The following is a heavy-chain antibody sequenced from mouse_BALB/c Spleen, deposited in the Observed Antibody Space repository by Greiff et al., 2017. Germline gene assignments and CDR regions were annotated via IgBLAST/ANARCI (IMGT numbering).Heavy chain of an antibody. D-gene: IGHD2-2*01. V-gene: IGHV14-3*02. Sequence: EVQLVESGAELVKPGASVKLSCTASGFNIKDTYMHWVKQRPEQGLEWIGRIDPANGNTKYDPKFQGKATITADTSSNTAYLQLSSLTSEDTAVYYCARGYHYRYAMDYWGQGTSVTVSS. CDR2: IDPANGNT. J-gene: IGHJ4*01. CDR3: ARGYHYRYAMDY. CDR1: GFNIKDTY.